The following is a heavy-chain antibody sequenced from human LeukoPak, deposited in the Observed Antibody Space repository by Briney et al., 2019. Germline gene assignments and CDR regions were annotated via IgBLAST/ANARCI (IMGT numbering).Heavy chain of an antibody. Sequence: GGSLRLSCAASGFTFSSYAMHWVRQAPGKGLEYVSAISSNGGSTYYANSVKGRFTISRDNSKNTLYLQMGSLRAEDMAVYYCAKDGYDFWSGYPCWGQGTLVTVSS. CDR3: AKDGYDFWSGYPC. D-gene: IGHD3-3*01. CDR2: ISSNGGST. V-gene: IGHV3-64*01. J-gene: IGHJ4*02. CDR1: GFTFSSYA.